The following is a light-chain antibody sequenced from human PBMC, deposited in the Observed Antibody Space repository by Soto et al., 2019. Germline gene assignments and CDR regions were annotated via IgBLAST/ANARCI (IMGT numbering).Light chain of an antibody. Sequence: QSALTQPASVSGSPGQSITISCTGTSSDVGFYNLVSWYQQHPSKAPKLMIYEGNKRPSGVSNRFSGSKSGNTASLTISGLQAEDEAVYYCCSFAGSATFVFGGGTKLTVL. CDR2: EGN. J-gene: IGLJ3*02. CDR1: SSDVGFYNL. CDR3: CSFAGSATFV. V-gene: IGLV2-23*03.